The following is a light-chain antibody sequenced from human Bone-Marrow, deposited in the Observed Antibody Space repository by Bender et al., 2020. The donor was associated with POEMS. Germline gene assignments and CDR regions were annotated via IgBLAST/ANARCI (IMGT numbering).Light chain of an antibody. J-gene: IGLJ3*02. V-gene: IGLV2-14*03. CDR3: SSYAGNNNLV. CDR1: SSDVGGYNY. Sequence: QSALTQPASVSGSPGQSITISCTGTSSDVGGYNYVSWYQQYPGKAPKLMIYDVTTRPSVISIRFSGSKSGNTASLTISGLQAEDEADYYCSSYAGNNNLVFGGGTKLTVL. CDR2: DVT.